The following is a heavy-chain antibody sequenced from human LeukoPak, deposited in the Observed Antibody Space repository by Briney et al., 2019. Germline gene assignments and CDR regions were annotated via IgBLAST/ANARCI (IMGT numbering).Heavy chain of an antibody. CDR1: GFTFSSYE. CDR2: ISSSGSTI. D-gene: IGHD1-1*01. CDR3: ARINWNGNFDY. J-gene: IGHJ4*02. Sequence: TGGSLRLSCAASGFTFSSYEMNWVRQAPGKGLEWVSYISSSGSTIYYADSVKGRSTISRDNAKNPLYLQMNSLRAEDTAVYYCARINWNGNFDYWGQGTLVTVSS. V-gene: IGHV3-48*03.